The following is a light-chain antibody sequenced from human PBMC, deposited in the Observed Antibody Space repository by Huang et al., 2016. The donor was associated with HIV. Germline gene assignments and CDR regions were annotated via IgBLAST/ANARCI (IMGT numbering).Light chain of an antibody. V-gene: IGKV3-15*01. J-gene: IGKJ2*01. CDR3: QQYDSWPPVT. CDR2: GAS. Sequence: EIVMTQSPATLSVSPGERATLSCRASQSISTNLAWYQQKPGQAPRRLMYGASTRATGIPARFSGSGFGTEFTLTISSLQSEDFVVYYCQQYDSWPPVTFGQGTKLEIK. CDR1: QSISTN.